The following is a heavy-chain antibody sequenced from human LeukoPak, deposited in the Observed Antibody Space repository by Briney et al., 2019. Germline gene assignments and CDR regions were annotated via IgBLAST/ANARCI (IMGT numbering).Heavy chain of an antibody. CDR1: GGTFSSYA. CDR2: IIPIFGTA. D-gene: IGHD1-26*01. CDR3: ARAVISGGATRRDFDY. V-gene: IGHV1-69*13. Sequence: ASVKVSCKASGGTFSSYAISWVRQAPGQGLEWMGGIIPIFGTANYAQKFQGRVTITADESTSTAYMELSSLRSEDTVVYYCARAVISGGATRRDFDYWGQGTPVTVSS. J-gene: IGHJ4*02.